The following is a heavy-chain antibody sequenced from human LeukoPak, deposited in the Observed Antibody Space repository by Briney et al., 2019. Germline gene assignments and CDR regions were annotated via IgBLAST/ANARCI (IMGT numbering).Heavy chain of an antibody. CDR3: ARSAIQLWLQVY. CDR2: IYHSGST. D-gene: IGHD5-18*01. V-gene: IGHV4-38-2*02. Sequence: PSETLSLTCTVSGYSISSGYYWGWIRQPPGKGLEWIGSIYHSGSTYYNPSLKSRVTISVDTSKNQFSLKLSSVTAADTAVYYCARSAIQLWLQVYWGQGTLVTVSS. J-gene: IGHJ4*02. CDR1: GYSISSGYY.